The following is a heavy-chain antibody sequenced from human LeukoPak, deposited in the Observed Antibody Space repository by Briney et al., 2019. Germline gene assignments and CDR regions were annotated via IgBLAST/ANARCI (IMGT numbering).Heavy chain of an antibody. V-gene: IGHV3-74*01. CDR3: ARGGDYPFDY. CDR2: INSDGSRT. CDR1: GFTFTGYW. Sequence: GGSLRLSCAASGFTFTGYWMHWVRQAPGKGLVWVSYINSDGSRTSYADSVKGRFTISRDNAKNTLYLQMNSLRAEDTALYYCARGGDYPFDYWGQGTLVTVSS. J-gene: IGHJ4*02. D-gene: IGHD4-17*01.